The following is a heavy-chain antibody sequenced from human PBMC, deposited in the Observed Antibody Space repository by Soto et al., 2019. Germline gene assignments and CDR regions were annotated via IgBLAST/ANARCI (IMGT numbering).Heavy chain of an antibody. CDR1: RGSVSSGSYY. Sequence: QVQLQESGPGLVKPSETLSLTCTISRGSVSSGSYYWSWIRQPPGKGLEWIGYFYNSGNTNYDPYLKGRVTRSVDTSKNHFSLKLSSVAAADPAVYYCARGIGSSGGYFDYWGQGALVTVSS. D-gene: IGHD3-22*01. CDR2: FYNSGNT. J-gene: IGHJ4*02. CDR3: ARGIGSSGGYFDY. V-gene: IGHV4-61*03.